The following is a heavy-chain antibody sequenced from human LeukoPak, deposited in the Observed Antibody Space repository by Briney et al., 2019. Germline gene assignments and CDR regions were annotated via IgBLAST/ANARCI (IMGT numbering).Heavy chain of an antibody. Sequence: GGSLRLSCAASGFTFSSYGMHWVRQAPGKGLEWVAVISYDGSNKYYADSVKGRFTISRDNSKNTLYLQMNSLRAEDTAVYYCAIMVRGPQGGAFDIWGQGTMVTVSS. J-gene: IGHJ3*02. CDR3: AIMVRGPQGGAFDI. D-gene: IGHD3-10*01. V-gene: IGHV3-30*03. CDR1: GFTFSSYG. CDR2: ISYDGSNK.